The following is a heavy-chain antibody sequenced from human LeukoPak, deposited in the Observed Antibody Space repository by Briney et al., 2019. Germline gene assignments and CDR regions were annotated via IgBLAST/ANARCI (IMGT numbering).Heavy chain of an antibody. CDR3: ARDFNIRAGSLPGGY. CDR1: GYTFTSYG. CDR2: ISAYNGNT. Sequence: ASVKVSCKASGYTFTSYGISWVRQAPGQGREWTGWISAYNGNTNYAQKLQGRVTMTTDASTSTAYMELRSLRSDDTAVYYCARDFNIRAGSLPGGYWGQGTLVTVSS. V-gene: IGHV1-18*01. J-gene: IGHJ4*02. D-gene: IGHD1-26*01.